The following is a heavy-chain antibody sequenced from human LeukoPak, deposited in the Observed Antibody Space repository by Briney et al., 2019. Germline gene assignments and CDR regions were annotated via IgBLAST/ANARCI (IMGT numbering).Heavy chain of an antibody. J-gene: IGHJ4*02. Sequence: PSXXLSLTCAVYGGSFSGYYWSWIRQPPGKGLEWIGEINHSGSNNYNPSLKRRVNISVDKSKNQFSLKLSSVTAADTAVYYCARLPGGIFGVVIYYFDYWGQGTLVTVSS. CDR3: ARLPGGIFGVVIYYFDY. CDR2: INHSGSN. D-gene: IGHD3-3*01. CDR1: GGSFSGYY. V-gene: IGHV4-34*01.